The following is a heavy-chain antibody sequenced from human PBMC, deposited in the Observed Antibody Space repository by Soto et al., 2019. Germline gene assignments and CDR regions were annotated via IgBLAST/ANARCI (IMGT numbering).Heavy chain of an antibody. Sequence: QVQLVESGGGVVQPGRSLRLSCAASGFTFSSYGMHWVRQAPGKGLEWVAVISYDGSNKYYADSVKGRFTISRDNSKNTLYLQMNSLRAEDTAVYYCAKGGPMVRGPRGHFDYWGQGTLVTVSS. J-gene: IGHJ4*02. V-gene: IGHV3-30*18. CDR3: AKGGPMVRGPRGHFDY. CDR2: ISYDGSNK. CDR1: GFTFSSYG. D-gene: IGHD3-10*01.